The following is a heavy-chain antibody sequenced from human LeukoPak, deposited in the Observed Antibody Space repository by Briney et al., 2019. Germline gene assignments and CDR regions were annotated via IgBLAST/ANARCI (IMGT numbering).Heavy chain of an antibody. Sequence: GGSLRLSCAASGFTFERFWMTWVRQAPGKGLEWVANIIQDGSEKYYADSVRGRFTISRDNAKNSLNLQWNSLRVEDTAVYFCAREGSSDLSHAADHWGQGTLVTVSS. V-gene: IGHV3-7*01. J-gene: IGHJ4*02. D-gene: IGHD3-22*01. CDR1: GFTFERFW. CDR2: IIQDGSEK. CDR3: AREGSSDLSHAADH.